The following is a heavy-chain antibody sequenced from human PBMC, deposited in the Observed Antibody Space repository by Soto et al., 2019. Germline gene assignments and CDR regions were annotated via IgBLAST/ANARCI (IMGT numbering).Heavy chain of an antibody. J-gene: IGHJ6*02. CDR1: GFRFSSSG. V-gene: IGHV3-30*18. CDR2: IIYDGSKK. Sequence: QVQLVESGGGVVQPGKSLRLSCAASGFRFSSSGMHWVRQAPGKGLEWVAVIIYDGSKKEYADSVKGRFTVSRDNSKDTVYLQMNNLRPEDTGVYYCAKDLHDFASFFFYGMDVWGQGTSGTVSS. D-gene: IGHD2-21*02. CDR3: AKDLHDFASFFFYGMDV.